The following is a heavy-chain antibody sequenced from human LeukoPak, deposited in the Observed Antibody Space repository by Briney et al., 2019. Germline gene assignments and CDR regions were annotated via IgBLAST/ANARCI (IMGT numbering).Heavy chain of an antibody. D-gene: IGHD4-17*01. CDR3: ARRHGDYAYYSYYGMDV. CDR1: GGSVSSSRYF. J-gene: IGHJ6*02. Sequence: SETLSLTCTVSGGSVSSSRYFWGWIRQPPGKGVGWVGGVYYSGSTYYNPSLKSRVTMSVDTSKNHFSLNLRSVTAADTAVYYCARRHGDYAYYSYYGMDVWGQGTTVTVSS. V-gene: IGHV4-39*02. CDR2: VYYSGST.